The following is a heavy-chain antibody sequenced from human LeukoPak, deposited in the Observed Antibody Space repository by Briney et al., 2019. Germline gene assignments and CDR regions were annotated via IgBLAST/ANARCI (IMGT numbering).Heavy chain of an antibody. V-gene: IGHV4-34*01. Sequence: SETLSLTCAVYGGSFSGYYWSWIRQPPGKGLEWIGEINHSGSTNYNPSLKSRVTISVDTSKNQFSLKLSSVTAADTAVYYCARSLGDYWGQGTLVTVSS. CDR3: ARSLGDY. J-gene: IGHJ4*02. CDR1: GGSFSGYY. CDR2: INHSGST.